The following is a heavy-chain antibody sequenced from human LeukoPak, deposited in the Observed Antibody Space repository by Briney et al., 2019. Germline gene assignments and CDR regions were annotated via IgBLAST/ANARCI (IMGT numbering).Heavy chain of an antibody. CDR1: GFTFSNYN. Sequence: PGGSLRVSCAASGFTFSNYNMNWVRQAPGKGLEWVSSTGSSSTYIYYADSVKGRFTISRDNAKNSLYLQMDSLAAEDTAVYYCARDHNDLTGTYWESFDCWGQGALVTVSS. D-gene: IGHD1-26*01. V-gene: IGHV3-21*01. CDR3: ARDHNDLTGTYWESFDC. CDR2: TGSSSTYI. J-gene: IGHJ4*02.